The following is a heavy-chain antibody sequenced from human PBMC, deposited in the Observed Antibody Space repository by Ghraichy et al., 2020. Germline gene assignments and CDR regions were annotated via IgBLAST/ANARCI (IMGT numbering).Heavy chain of an antibody. D-gene: IGHD2-15*01. CDR2: INNDGSRT. Sequence: GESLRLSCAASGFSFGSHWMHWVRQGPGKGLVWLSHINNDGSRTTYAESVKGRFTISRDNTRNTLFLQIDSLRVDDTAIYYCSRGGAGSFDYWGQGTLVTVSS. CDR1: GFSFGSHW. J-gene: IGHJ4*02. CDR3: SRGGAGSFDY. V-gene: IGHV3-74*03.